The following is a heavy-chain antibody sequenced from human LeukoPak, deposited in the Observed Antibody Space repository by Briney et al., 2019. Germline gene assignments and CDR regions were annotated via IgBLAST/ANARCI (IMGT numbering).Heavy chain of an antibody. Sequence: GASVTVSYTASGYTFTDHYMHWVRQAPGQGLEWMGWINPNSGGTNYAQKFQGRVTITRDTSITTAYMELSRLKSDDTAVYYCAREVDYYDSSDYFPLGYWGRGTLVTVSS. CDR2: INPNSGGT. V-gene: IGHV1-2*02. CDR1: GYTFTDHY. CDR3: AREVDYYDSSDYFPLGY. D-gene: IGHD3-22*01. J-gene: IGHJ4*02.